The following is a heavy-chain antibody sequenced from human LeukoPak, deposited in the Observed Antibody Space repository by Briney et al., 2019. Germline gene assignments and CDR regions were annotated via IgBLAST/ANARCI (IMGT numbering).Heavy chain of an antibody. V-gene: IGHV1-69*04. Sequence: SVKVSCKASGGTFSSYAISWVRQAPGQGLEWMGRIIPILGIANYAQKFQGRVTITADKSTSTAYMELSSLRSEDTAVYYCAREPHDYDSSGYYYGYYYGMDVWGQGTTVTVSS. J-gene: IGHJ6*02. CDR2: IIPILGIA. CDR1: GGTFSSYA. D-gene: IGHD3-22*01. CDR3: AREPHDYDSSGYYYGYYYGMDV.